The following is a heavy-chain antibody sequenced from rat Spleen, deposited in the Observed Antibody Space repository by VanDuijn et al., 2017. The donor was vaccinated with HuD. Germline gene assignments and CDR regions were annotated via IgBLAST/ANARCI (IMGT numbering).Heavy chain of an antibody. CDR1: GLSLTSNS. D-gene: IGHD1-2*01. CDR2: KWTGGGT. V-gene: IGHV2-47*01. Sequence: QVQLKESGPGLVQPSQTLSLTCTVSGLSLTSNSVSWIRQPPGKGLEWMGVKWTGGGTAYNSLLKSRLSISRDTSKSQVFLKMNSLQTEDTAMYFCARADVAAISTDGIWGQGIMVTVSS. CDR3: ARADVAAISTDGI. J-gene: IGHJ2*01.